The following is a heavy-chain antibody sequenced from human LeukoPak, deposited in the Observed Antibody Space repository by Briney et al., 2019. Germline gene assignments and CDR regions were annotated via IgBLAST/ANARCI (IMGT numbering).Heavy chain of an antibody. D-gene: IGHD6-6*01. CDR1: GFTLSNAY. CDR3: TTDRGITVRPLFDS. CDR2: IKSKTDGGTT. Sequence: PGGSLRLSCAASGFTLSNAYMGWVRQIPGKGLEWVGCIKSKTDGGTTDFAAPVKGRFSISRDDSKNTLNLQMNSLKTEDTGVYYCTTDRGITVRPLFDSWGQGTLVTVSS. V-gene: IGHV3-15*01. J-gene: IGHJ4*02.